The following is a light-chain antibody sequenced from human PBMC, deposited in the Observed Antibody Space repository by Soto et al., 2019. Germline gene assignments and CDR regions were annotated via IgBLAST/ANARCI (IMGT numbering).Light chain of an antibody. Sequence: EIVWTQSPGTLSVSPGERATLSCRASQSVSSNLAWYQQKPGQAPRLLICDASTRATGIPARFSGSGSGTEFTLTISSLQSEDFAVYFCQQYNNWPITFGQGTRLEIK. CDR1: QSVSSN. CDR3: QQYNNWPIT. CDR2: DAS. J-gene: IGKJ5*01. V-gene: IGKV3D-15*01.